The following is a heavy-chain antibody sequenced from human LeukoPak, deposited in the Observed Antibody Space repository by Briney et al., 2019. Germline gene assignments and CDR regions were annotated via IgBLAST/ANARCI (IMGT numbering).Heavy chain of an antibody. D-gene: IGHD6-13*01. CDR2: IYYSGST. CDR3: ERAGSSWSFDY. V-gene: IGHV4-59*02. CDR1: RDSDSSYY. Sequence: SETLSLTCTVSRDSDSSYYWSWIRQPPGKGLEWIGYIYYSGSTNYNPSLKSRVTTSVGTSKNQFSLKLTSVTAADTPVYYCERAGSSWSFDYWGQGTLVTVSS. J-gene: IGHJ4*02.